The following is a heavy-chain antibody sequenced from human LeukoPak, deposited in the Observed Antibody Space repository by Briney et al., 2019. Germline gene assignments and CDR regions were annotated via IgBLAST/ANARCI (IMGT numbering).Heavy chain of an antibody. CDR2: ISRSGGDT. CDR3: AKCSVTCYVNAFYI. D-gene: IGHD2-15*01. CDR1: GFTFSSDA. V-gene: IGHV3-23*01. J-gene: IGHJ3*02. Sequence: GGSLRLSCAASGFTFSSDAMTWVGRAPGKGLEWVSAISRSGGDTEYADSVKGRFTISRDNSKNTLYLEMNSLRGEDTAVYYCAKCSVTCYVNAFYIWGQGTMVTVSS.